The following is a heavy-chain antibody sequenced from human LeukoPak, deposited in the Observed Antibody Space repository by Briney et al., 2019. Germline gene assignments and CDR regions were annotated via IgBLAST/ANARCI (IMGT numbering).Heavy chain of an antibody. CDR3: ARDYSSANHFDY. D-gene: IGHD6-19*01. CDR2: INHSGST. J-gene: IGHJ4*02. CDR1: GGSISSYY. Sequence: KPSETLSLTCTVSGGSISSYYWSWIRQPPGKGLEWIGEINHSGSTNYNPSLKSRVTISVDTSKNQFSLKLSSVTAADTAVYYCARDYSSANHFDYWGQGTLVTVSS. V-gene: IGHV4-34*01.